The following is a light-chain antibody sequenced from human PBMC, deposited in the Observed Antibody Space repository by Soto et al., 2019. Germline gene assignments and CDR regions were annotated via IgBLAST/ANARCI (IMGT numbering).Light chain of an antibody. J-gene: IGKJ1*01. Sequence: EIVLTQSPATLSLSPGERATLSCRASQSVNIYLAWYQHKPGQAPSLLIYDASNRATGIPARFSGSGSGTDFTLTISSLEPEDFAVYYCQQRSKWPLTFGQGTKV. CDR2: DAS. CDR1: QSVNIY. CDR3: QQRSKWPLT. V-gene: IGKV3-11*01.